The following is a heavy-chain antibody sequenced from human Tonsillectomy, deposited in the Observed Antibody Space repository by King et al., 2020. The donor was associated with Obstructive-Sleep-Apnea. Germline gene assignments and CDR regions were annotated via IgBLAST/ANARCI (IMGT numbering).Heavy chain of an antibody. CDR3: ARRSRWYYLDY. Sequence: QLVQSGAEVKKPGASVKVSCKASGYTFSSYDINWVRQATGQGLEWMGWMNPNSGNTGYAQRFQGRVTMTRNTSTSTAYMELSSLRSEDTAVYYGARRSRWYYLDYWGQGTLVTVSS. CDR1: GYTFSSYD. V-gene: IGHV1-8*01. J-gene: IGHJ4*02. CDR2: MNPNSGNT. D-gene: IGHD6-19*01.